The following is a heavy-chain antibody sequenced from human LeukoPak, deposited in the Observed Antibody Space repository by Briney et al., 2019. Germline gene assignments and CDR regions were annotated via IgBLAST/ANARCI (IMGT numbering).Heavy chain of an antibody. J-gene: IGHJ6*02. V-gene: IGHV3-73*01. Sequence: GGSLRLSCAASGFTFSGSAMHWVRQASGKGLEWVGRIRSKANSYATAYAASVKGRFTISRDDSKNTAYLQMNSLKTEDTAVYYCTRQDRITMVRGVTIDYYYYGMDVWGQGTTVTVSS. CDR3: TRQDRITMVRGVTIDYYYYGMDV. CDR1: GFTFSGSA. CDR2: IRSKANSYAT. D-gene: IGHD3-10*01.